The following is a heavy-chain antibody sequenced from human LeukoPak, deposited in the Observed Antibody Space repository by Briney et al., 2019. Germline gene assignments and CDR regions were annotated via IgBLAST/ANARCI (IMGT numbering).Heavy chain of an antibody. CDR2: ILNTGSA. Sequence: PSETLSLTCTVSGDSISSYSWSWIRQPPGKGLEWIAHILNTGSASYNSSLNSRVTISIDTSKNQFSLKLSSVTAADTAVYYCAREGPLQLLPDYWGQGTLVTVSS. V-gene: IGHV4-59*01. CDR1: GDSISSYS. CDR3: AREGPLQLLPDY. D-gene: IGHD2-2*01. J-gene: IGHJ4*02.